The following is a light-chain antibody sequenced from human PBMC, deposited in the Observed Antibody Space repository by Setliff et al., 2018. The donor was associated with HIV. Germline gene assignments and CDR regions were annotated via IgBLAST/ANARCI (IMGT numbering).Light chain of an antibody. CDR2: EVN. Sequence: QSVLTQPASVSGSPGQSITVSCTGTSSDVGGYNYVSWYQYHPGKAPKLMIYEVNNRPSGVSDRFSGSKSGNTASLTISGLQAEDEGDYSCSSYTRDATVMFGGGTRSPS. CDR3: SSYTRDATVM. J-gene: IGLJ3*02. CDR1: SSDVGGYNY. V-gene: IGLV2-14*01.